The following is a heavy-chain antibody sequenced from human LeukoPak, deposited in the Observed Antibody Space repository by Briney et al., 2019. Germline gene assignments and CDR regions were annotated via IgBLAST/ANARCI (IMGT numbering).Heavy chain of an antibody. V-gene: IGHV1-18*01. Sequence: ASVKVSCKTSGYTFTSYDISGVRQAPGQGPEWLGWINTNNGNTHYAQSLQDRVTLTTDTSTSTAYMELRSLKSDDRAVYYCARGVSGVTPPWGQGTLVIVSS. CDR2: INTNNGNT. J-gene: IGHJ5*02. CDR1: GYTFTSYD. D-gene: IGHD4-23*01. CDR3: ARGVSGVTPP.